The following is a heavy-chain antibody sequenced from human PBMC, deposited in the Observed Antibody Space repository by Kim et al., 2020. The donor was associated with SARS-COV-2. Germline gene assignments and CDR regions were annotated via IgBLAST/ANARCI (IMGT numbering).Heavy chain of an antibody. V-gene: IGHV4-39*01. CDR1: GGSISSSSYY. Sequence: SETLSLTCTVSGGSISSSSYYWGWIRQPPGKGLEWIGSIYYSGSTYYNPSLKSRVTISVDTSKNQFSLKLSSVTAADTAVYYCARHEGRISQPGIAVAAHFDYWGQGTLVTVSS. CDR2: IYYSGST. CDR3: ARHEGRISQPGIAVAAHFDY. D-gene: IGHD6-19*01. J-gene: IGHJ4*02.